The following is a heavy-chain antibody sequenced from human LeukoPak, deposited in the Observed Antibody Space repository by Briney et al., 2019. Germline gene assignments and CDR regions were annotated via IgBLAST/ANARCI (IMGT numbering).Heavy chain of an antibody. J-gene: IGHJ5*02. CDR1: GFTFGDYA. CDR3: TRDRDSKTWIQLWSS. CDR2: IRSKAYGGTT. D-gene: IGHD5-18*01. V-gene: IGHV3-49*03. Sequence: PGGPLRLSCTASGFTFGDYAMSWFRQAPGKGLEWVGFIRSKAYGGTTEYAASVKGRFTISRDDSKSIAYLQMNSLKTEDTAVYYCTRDRDSKTWIQLWSSWGQGTLVTVSS.